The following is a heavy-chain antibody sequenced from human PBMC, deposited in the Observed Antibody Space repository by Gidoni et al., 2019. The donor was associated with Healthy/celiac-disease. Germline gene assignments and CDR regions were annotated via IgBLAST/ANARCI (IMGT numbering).Heavy chain of an antibody. V-gene: IGHV4-39*01. CDR3: ARSHFGAAALWLFDY. CDR1: GGSISSSSYY. Sequence: QLQLQESGPGLVKPSETLSLTCTVSGGSISSSSYYWGWIRQPPEKGLEWIGSIYYSGSTYYNPSLKSRVTISVDTSKNQFSLKLSSVTAADTAVYYCARSHFGAAALWLFDYWGQGTLVTVSS. CDR2: IYYSGST. D-gene: IGHD6-13*01. J-gene: IGHJ4*02.